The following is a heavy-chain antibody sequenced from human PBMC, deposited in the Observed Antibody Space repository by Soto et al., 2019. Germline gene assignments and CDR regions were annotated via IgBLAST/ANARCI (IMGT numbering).Heavy chain of an antibody. CDR3: ARHLQVAATFDWFYP. V-gene: IGHV4-39*01. Sequence: SETLSLTCTVSGGSISSSSYYWGWIRQPPGKGLEWIGSIYYSGSTYYNPSLKSRVTISVDTSKNQFSLKLSSVTAADTAVYYCARHLQVAATFDWFYPWGQGTLVTVSS. CDR1: GGSISSSSYY. D-gene: IGHD2-15*01. J-gene: IGHJ5*02. CDR2: IYYSGST.